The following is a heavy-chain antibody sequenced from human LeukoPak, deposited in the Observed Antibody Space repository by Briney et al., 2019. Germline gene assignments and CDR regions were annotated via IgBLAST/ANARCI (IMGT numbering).Heavy chain of an antibody. CDR3: ARGRCSGGSCYSGRYFDY. CDR2: INHSGST. Sequence: GALRLSCAASGFTFTSYWMSWVRQAPGKGLEWMGEINHSGSTNYNPSLKSRVTISVDTSKNQFSLKLSSVTAADTAVYYCARGRCSGGSCYSGRYFDYWGQGTLVTVSS. D-gene: IGHD2-15*01. J-gene: IGHJ4*02. CDR1: GFTFTSYW. V-gene: IGHV4-34*01.